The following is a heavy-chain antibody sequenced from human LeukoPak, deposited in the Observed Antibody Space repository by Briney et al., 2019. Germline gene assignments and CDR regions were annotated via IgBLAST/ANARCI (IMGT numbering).Heavy chain of an antibody. CDR1: GFTFSSYA. Sequence: GGSLRLSCAASGFTFSSYAMSWVRQAPGKGLEWVSAISGSGGSTYYADSVKGRFTISRDNSKNTLYLQMNSLRAEDTAAYYCARALDYGGNARYHYYYYMDVWGKGTTVTVSS. CDR2: ISGSGGST. J-gene: IGHJ6*03. V-gene: IGHV3-23*01. D-gene: IGHD4-23*01. CDR3: ARALDYGGNARYHYYYYMDV.